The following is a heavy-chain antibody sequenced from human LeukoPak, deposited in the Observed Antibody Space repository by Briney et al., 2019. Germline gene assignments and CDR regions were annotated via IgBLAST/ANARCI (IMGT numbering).Heavy chain of an antibody. CDR2: INHSGST. Sequence: SETLSLTCTVSGGSISSYYWSWIRQPPGKGLEWIGEINHSGSTNYNPSLKSRVTISVDTSKNQFSLKLSSVTAADTAVYYCARGLWGDVYFDPWGQGTLVTVSS. J-gene: IGHJ5*02. CDR3: ARGLWGDVYFDP. CDR1: GGSISSYY. D-gene: IGHD3-16*01. V-gene: IGHV4-34*01.